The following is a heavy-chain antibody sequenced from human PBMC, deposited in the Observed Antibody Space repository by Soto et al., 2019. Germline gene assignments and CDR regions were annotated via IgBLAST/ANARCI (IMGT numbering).Heavy chain of an antibody. Sequence: QLQLQESGPGLVKPSETLSLTCTVSGGSISSSSYYWGWIRQPPGKGLEWIGSIYYSGSTYYNPSLKSRVTISVDTSKNQFSLKLSSVTAADTAVYYCARERLSMAYYYYYGMDVWGQGTTVTVSS. CDR1: GGSISSSSYY. D-gene: IGHD1-1*01. CDR3: ARERLSMAYYYYYGMDV. V-gene: IGHV4-39*01. J-gene: IGHJ6*02. CDR2: IYYSGST.